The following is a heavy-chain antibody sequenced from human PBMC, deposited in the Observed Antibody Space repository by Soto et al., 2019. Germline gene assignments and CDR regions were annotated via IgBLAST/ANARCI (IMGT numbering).Heavy chain of an antibody. CDR1: GVSISSYY. CDR3: ARDQGYYDFWSGYNWFAP. D-gene: IGHD3-3*01. J-gene: IGHJ5*02. Sequence: SETLSLTCTVSGVSISSYYWSWIRQPPGKGLEWIGYIYYSGSTNYNPSLKSRVTISVDTSKNQFSLKLSSVTAADTAVYYCARDQGYYDFWSGYNWFAPWGQGTLVTVSS. V-gene: IGHV4-59*01. CDR2: IYYSGST.